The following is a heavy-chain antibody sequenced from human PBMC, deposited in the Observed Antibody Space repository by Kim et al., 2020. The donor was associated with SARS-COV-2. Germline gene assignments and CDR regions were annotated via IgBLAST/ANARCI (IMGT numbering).Heavy chain of an antibody. V-gene: IGHV1-46*01. CDR1: GYSFTDYY. CDR3: AKGLGGDDS. Sequence: ASVKVSCKASGYSFTDYYIHWVRQAPGQGLEWMGILSPSAGSTSHAQKFQGRLTFTSDTSTRTGFMELTSLTSDDTAVYYCAKGLGGDDSWGQGTLVIVSS. J-gene: IGHJ4*02. CDR2: LSPSAGST. D-gene: IGHD2-15*01.